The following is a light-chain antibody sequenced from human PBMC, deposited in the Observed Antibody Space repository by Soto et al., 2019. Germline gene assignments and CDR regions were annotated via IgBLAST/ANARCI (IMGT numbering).Light chain of an antibody. Sequence: QSVLTQPPSVSGAPGQRVTISCTGSSSKNGAGYDVHWYQQLPGTAPKLLIYGNSNRPSGVPDRFSGSKSGTSASLAITGLQAEDEADYYCQSYDSSLSAPLFGTGTKVTVL. V-gene: IGLV1-40*01. CDR3: QSYDSSLSAPL. CDR2: GNS. J-gene: IGLJ1*01. CDR1: SSKNGAGYD.